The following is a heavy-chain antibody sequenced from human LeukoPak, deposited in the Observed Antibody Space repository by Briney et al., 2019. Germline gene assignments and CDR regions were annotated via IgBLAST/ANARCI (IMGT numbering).Heavy chain of an antibody. CDR3: ARDSVLLWFGELSRPRGFDP. CDR2: IYHSGST. D-gene: IGHD3-10*01. V-gene: IGHV4-4*02. Sequence: SGTLSLTCAVSAGSISSSNWWSWVRQPPGKGLEWIGEIYHSGSTNYNPSLKSRVTVSVDKSKNQFSLKLSSVTAEDTAVYYCARDSVLLWFGELSRPRGFDPWGQGTLVTVSS. CDR1: AGSISSSNW. J-gene: IGHJ5*02.